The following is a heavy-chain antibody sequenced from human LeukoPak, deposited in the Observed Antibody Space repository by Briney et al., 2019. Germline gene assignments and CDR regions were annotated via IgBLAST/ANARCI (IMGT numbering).Heavy chain of an antibody. Sequence: GGSLRLSCAASGCTFYIYAMSWVRQAPAKGLEWVASMCGSAGCTYYADSVKGRFTISRDNSKNILYLQMNSLRAEDTAIYYCAKARPNYYETNGHYYRRDGDYWGQGTLVTVSS. CDR3: AKARPNYYETNGHYYRRDGDY. CDR2: MCGSAGCT. CDR1: GCTFYIYA. V-gene: IGHV3-23*01. J-gene: IGHJ4*02. D-gene: IGHD3-16*01.